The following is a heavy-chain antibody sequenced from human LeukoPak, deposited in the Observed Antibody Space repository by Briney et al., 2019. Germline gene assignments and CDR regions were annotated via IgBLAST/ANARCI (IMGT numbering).Heavy chain of an antibody. D-gene: IGHD3-10*01. J-gene: IGHJ4*02. CDR2: IKSKTDGGTT. CDR1: GFTFSNAW. CDR3: TSTYGSGSYYNVY. Sequence: GGSLRLSCAASGFTFSNAWMSWVRQAPGKGLEWVGRIKSKTDGGTTDYAAPVKGRFTISRDDSKNTLYLQMNSLKTEDTAVYYCTSTYGSGSYYNVYWGQGTLVTVSS. V-gene: IGHV3-15*01.